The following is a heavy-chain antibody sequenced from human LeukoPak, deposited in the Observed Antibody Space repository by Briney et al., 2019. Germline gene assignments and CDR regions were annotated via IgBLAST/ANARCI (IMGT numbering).Heavy chain of an antibody. J-gene: IGHJ4*02. D-gene: IGHD3-16*01. CDR2: IKQDGSEK. CDR3: AREGRLSY. CDR1: GFTLSSYW. V-gene: IGHV3-7*05. Sequence: PGGSLRLSCAASGFTLSSYWMSWVRQALGKGLEWVANIKQDGSEKYYVDSVKGRFTISRDNAQNSLYLQMNSLRAEDTAIYYCAREGRLSYWGQGTLVTVSS.